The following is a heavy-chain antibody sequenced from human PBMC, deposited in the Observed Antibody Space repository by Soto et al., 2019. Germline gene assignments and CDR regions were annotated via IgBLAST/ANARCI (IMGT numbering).Heavy chain of an antibody. CDR3: ARATYLDYYDSSGYYYYYYGMDV. CDR1: GFTFSSYS. V-gene: IGHV3-21*01. CDR2: ISSSSSYI. Sequence: EVQLVESGGGLGKPGGSLRLSCAASGFTFSSYSMNWVRQAPGKGLEWVSSISSSSSYIYYADSVKGRFTISRDNAKNSLYLQMNSLRAEDTAVYYCARATYLDYYDSSGYYYYYYGMDVWGQGTTVTVSS. J-gene: IGHJ6*02. D-gene: IGHD3-22*01.